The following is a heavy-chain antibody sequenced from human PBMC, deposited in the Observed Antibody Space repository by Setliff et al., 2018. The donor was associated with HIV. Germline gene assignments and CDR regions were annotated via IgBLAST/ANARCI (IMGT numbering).Heavy chain of an antibody. D-gene: IGHD3-22*01. J-gene: IGHJ4*02. CDR3: ARPNYYDSSGSFDY. CDR2: ISYDGSNK. V-gene: IGHV3-30*07. Sequence: GGSLRLSCAASGFTFSSYAMHWVRQAPGKGLEWVAVISYDGSNKYYADSVKGRFTISRDNAKNSLYLQMNSLRAEDTAVYYCARPNYYDSSGSFDYWGQGTLVTVSS. CDR1: GFTFSSYA.